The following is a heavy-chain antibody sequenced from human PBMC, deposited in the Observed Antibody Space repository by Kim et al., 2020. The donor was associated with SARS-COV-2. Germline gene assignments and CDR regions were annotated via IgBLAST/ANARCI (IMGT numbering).Heavy chain of an antibody. J-gene: IGHJ5*02. CDR3: AREQYFYGSGSYSLINWFDP. CDR1: GGTFSSYA. D-gene: IGHD3-10*01. Sequence: SVKVSCKASGGTFSSYAISWVRQAPGQGLEWMGGIIPIFGTANYAQKFQGRVTITADESTSTAYMELSSLRSEDTAVYYCAREQYFYGSGSYSLINWFDPWGQGTLVTVSS. V-gene: IGHV1-69*13. CDR2: IIPIFGTA.